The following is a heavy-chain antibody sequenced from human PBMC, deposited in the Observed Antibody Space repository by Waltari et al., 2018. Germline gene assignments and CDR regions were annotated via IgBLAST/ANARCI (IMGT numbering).Heavy chain of an antibody. Sequence: QLQLQESGPGLVKPSETLSLTCRVSGASISSRIYYWGWIRQPPGKGLEWIWSMFNGGSTYYNPSLKSRVTISVDTSKNQFSLRLNSVTAADTAIYYCARHGYSGGWFDPWGQGTLVTVSS. V-gene: IGHV4-39*01. D-gene: IGHD4-17*01. CDR3: ARHGYSGGWFDP. CDR2: MFNGGST. J-gene: IGHJ5*02. CDR1: GASISSRIYY.